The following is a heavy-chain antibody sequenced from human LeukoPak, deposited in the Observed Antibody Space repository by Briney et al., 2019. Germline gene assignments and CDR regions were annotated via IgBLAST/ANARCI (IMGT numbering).Heavy chain of an antibody. Sequence: SETLSLTCTVSGYSISSGYYWGWIRHPPGKGLEWIGRIYCSGSTKYNPSLESRLTMSVDTSKNQLSLKLSSVTAADTAVYYCARDVVAAAGTWDYWGQGTLVTVSS. V-gene: IGHV4-38-2*02. CDR1: GYSISSGYY. CDR3: ARDVVAAAGTWDY. J-gene: IGHJ4*02. CDR2: IYCSGST. D-gene: IGHD6-13*01.